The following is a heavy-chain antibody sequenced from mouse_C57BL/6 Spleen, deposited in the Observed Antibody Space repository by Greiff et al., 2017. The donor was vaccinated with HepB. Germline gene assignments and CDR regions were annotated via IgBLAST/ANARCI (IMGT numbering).Heavy chain of an antibody. CDR3: ARGDYGSSYAMDY. D-gene: IGHD1-1*01. J-gene: IGHJ4*01. Sequence: QVQLQQSGAELARPGASVKLSCKASGYTFTSYGISWVKQSTGQGLEWIGEIYPRSGNTYYNEKFKGKATLTADKSSSTAYMELRSLTSEDSAVYFCARGDYGSSYAMDYWGQGTSVTVSS. CDR2: IYPRSGNT. CDR1: GYTFTSYG. V-gene: IGHV1-81*01.